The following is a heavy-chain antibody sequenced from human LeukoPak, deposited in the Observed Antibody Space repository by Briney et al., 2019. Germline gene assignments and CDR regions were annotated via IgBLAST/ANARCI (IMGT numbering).Heavy chain of an antibody. CDR1: GFTCTTYT. Sequence: PGGSLRLSCAASGFTCTTYTMNWVRQAPGKGLEWVSYISSSSTAIYYADSVKGRFTISRDNAKNSLSLQMNSLRAEDTAVYYCAREYSSSSGRAFDIWGQGTMVTVSS. D-gene: IGHD6-6*01. CDR2: ISSSSTAI. V-gene: IGHV3-48*01. CDR3: AREYSSSSGRAFDI. J-gene: IGHJ3*02.